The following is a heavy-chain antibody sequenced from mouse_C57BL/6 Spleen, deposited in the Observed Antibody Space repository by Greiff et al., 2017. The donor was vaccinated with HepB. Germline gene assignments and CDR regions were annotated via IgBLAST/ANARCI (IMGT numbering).Heavy chain of an antibody. V-gene: IGHV3-6*01. Sequence: EVQLQESGPGLVKPSQSLSLTCSVTGYSITSGYYWNWIRQFPGNKLEWMGYISYDGSNNYNPSLKNRISITRDTSKNQFFLKLNSVTTEDTATYYCLITTVGEASYFDYWGQGTTLTVSS. CDR2: ISYDGSN. CDR3: LITTVGEASYFDY. D-gene: IGHD1-1*01. J-gene: IGHJ2*01. CDR1: GYSITSGYY.